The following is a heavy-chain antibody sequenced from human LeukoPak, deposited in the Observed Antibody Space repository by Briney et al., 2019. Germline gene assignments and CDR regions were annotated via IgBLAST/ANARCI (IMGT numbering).Heavy chain of an antibody. CDR2: SCYSGST. J-gene: IGHJ3*02. D-gene: IGHD6-19*01. V-gene: IGHV4-59*01. Sequence: LGSTSAGSSISSYLWCGRRPPGGRVVWGTGFSCYSGSTNYNPSLKSRVTISGDTAKNQFSLKLSSVTAEDTAFYYCARGVDQWTPGYFDIWGQGTMVTVSS. CDR1: GSSISSYL. CDR3: ARGVDQWTPGYFDI.